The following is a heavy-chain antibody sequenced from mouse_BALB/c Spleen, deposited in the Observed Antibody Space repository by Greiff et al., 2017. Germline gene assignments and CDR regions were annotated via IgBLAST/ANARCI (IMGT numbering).Heavy chain of an antibody. CDR1: GFTFSSFG. CDR3: ASQYYGSSYFDY. CDR2: ISSGSSTI. D-gene: IGHD1-1*01. Sequence: EVQLVESGGGLVQPGGSRKLSCAASGFTFSSFGMHWVRQAPEKGLEWVAYISSGSSTIYYADTVKGRFTISRDNPKNTLFLQMTSLRSEDTAMYYCASQYYGSSYFDYWGQGTTLTVSS. V-gene: IGHV5-17*02. J-gene: IGHJ2*01.